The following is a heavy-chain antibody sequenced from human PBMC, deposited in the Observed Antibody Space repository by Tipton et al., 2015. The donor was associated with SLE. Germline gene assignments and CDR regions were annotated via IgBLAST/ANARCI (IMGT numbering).Heavy chain of an antibody. J-gene: IGHJ2*01. V-gene: IGHV3-9*01. CDR1: GFTFDDYA. Sequence: RSLRLSCTASGFTFDDYAIHWVRQPPGKGLEWVSGISWHSEIIAYTDSVKGRFTISRDNAKNSLYLQMDSLRAEDTALYYCARERAWDHWYFDLWGRGTLVTVSS. CDR3: ARERAWDHWYFDL. CDR2: ISWHSEII. D-gene: IGHD1-26*01.